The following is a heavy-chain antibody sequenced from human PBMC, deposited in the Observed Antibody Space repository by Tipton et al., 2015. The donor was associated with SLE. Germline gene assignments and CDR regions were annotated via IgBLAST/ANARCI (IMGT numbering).Heavy chain of an antibody. CDR1: GASISSYY. J-gene: IGHJ5*02. CDR3: ARGSYDYDSRGSYAS. CDR2: LSYSGST. V-gene: IGHV4-59*01. D-gene: IGHD3-22*01. Sequence: GASISSYYWSWIRQPPGKGLEWIGYLSYSGSTKYNPSLKSRVTISVDTSENQLSLKLTSVTAADTAVYYCARGSYDYDSRGSYASWGQGTLVIVSS.